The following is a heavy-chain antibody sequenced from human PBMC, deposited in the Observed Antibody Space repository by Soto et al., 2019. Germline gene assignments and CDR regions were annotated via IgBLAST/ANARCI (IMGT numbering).Heavy chain of an antibody. CDR1: GGSISSYY. CDR3: ARGGGYDYVWGSYRYTDAFVI. Sequence: PSETLSLTCTVSGGSISSYYWSWIRQPPRKGLEWIGYIYYSGSTNYNPSLKSRVTISVDTSKNQFSLKLSSVTAAATAVYYCARGGGYDYVWGSYRYTDAFVIWGQGTMVTVSS. CDR2: IYYSGST. V-gene: IGHV4-59*01. D-gene: IGHD3-16*02. J-gene: IGHJ3*02.